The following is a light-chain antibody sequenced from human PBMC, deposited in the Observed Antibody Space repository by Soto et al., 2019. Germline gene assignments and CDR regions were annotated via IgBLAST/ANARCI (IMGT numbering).Light chain of an antibody. Sequence: QSALTQPASVSGSPGQSITISCTGTSSNIGGYNYVSWYQQHPGKAPKLMIYDVSSRPSGVSNRFSGSKSANTASLTISGLQAEDEADYYCSSYTSSSTEVFGTG. CDR1: SSNIGGYNY. CDR2: DVS. V-gene: IGLV2-14*03. CDR3: SSYTSSSTEV. J-gene: IGLJ1*01.